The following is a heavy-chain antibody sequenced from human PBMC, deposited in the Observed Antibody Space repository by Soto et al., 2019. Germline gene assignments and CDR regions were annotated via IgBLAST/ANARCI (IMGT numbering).Heavy chain of an antibody. CDR3: ARGIAAAPLYYYMDV. V-gene: IGHV4-34*01. CDR1: GVSFSGYY. D-gene: IGHD6-13*01. CDR2: INHSGST. Sequence: SETLSLTCAVYGVSFSGYYWTWIRQPPGQGLEWIGEINHSGSTNYNPSLKSRVTISVDTSKNQFFLKLSSVTVADTAVYYCARGIAAAPLYYYMDVWVKGTTVTVSS. J-gene: IGHJ6*03.